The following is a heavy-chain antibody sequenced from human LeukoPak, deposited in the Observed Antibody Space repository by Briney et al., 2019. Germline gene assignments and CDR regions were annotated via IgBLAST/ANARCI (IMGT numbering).Heavy chain of an antibody. Sequence: SETLSLTCTVSGGSINNYYWSWIRQPPGRGLEWIGQIYYSGITSYNPSLKSRVTVSVETPKNQFSLRLNSVTAADTAVYYCARHCTGDTKVFDYWGQGTLAIVSS. CDR1: GGSINNYY. CDR2: IYYSGIT. V-gene: IGHV4-59*08. CDR3: ARHCTGDTKVFDY. D-gene: IGHD1-26*01. J-gene: IGHJ4*02.